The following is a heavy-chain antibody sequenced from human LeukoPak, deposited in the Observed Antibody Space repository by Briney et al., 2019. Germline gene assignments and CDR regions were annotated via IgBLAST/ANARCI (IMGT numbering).Heavy chain of an antibody. CDR1: GGSISSYY. D-gene: IGHD6-19*01. CDR2: IYYSGST. CDR3: ARVGIAVAGIFDY. J-gene: IGHJ4*02. V-gene: IGHV4-59*01. Sequence: PSETLSLSCTASGGSISSYYWSWIRQPPGKGLEWIGYIYYSGSTNYNPPLKSRVTISVDTSKNQFSLKLSSVTAADTAVYYCARVGIAVAGIFDYWGQGTLVTVSS.